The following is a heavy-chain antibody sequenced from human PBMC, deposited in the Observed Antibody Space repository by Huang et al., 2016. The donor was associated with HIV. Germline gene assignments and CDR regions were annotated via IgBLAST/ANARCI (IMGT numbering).Heavy chain of an antibody. D-gene: IGHD3-16*01. CDR1: GGSVNSGYYY. Sequence: QLQLQESGPGLVRPSETLSLTCSVSGGSVNSGYYYWGWIRQPPGKGLEWSASVFYGGNTFYTPSRKSRVSMSVDTSKKRFSLNLSSVTAADTAVYFCARLPFDYVWGTQRQTALDELDVWGQGTMVTVSS. J-gene: IGHJ3*01. CDR3: ARLPFDYVWGTQRQTALDELDV. V-gene: IGHV4-39*01. CDR2: VFYGGNT.